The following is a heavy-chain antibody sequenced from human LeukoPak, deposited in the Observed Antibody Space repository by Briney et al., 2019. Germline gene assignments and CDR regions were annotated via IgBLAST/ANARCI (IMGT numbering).Heavy chain of an antibody. D-gene: IGHD6-6*01. V-gene: IGHV4-34*01. CDR1: GGSFSGYY. CDR3: ACIAARRILHYYYYMDV. CDR2: INHSGST. Sequence: PSETLSLTCAVYGGSFSGYYWSWIRQPPGKGLEWIGEINHSGSTNYNPSLKSRVTISVDTSKNQFSLKLSSVTAADTAVYYCACIAARRILHYYYYMDVWGKGTTVTVSS. J-gene: IGHJ6*03.